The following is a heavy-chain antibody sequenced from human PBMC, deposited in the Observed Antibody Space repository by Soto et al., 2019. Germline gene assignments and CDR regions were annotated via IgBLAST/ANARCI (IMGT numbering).Heavy chain of an antibody. CDR3: AKTPYTVLILVTDY. V-gene: IGHV3-23*01. D-gene: IGHD2-8*01. J-gene: IGHJ4*02. Sequence: GGSLRLSCAASGFTFSSYAMSWVRQAPGKGLEWVSAISGSGGSTYYADSVKGRFTISRANSTNTLYLQMNSLRAEDTAVYYCAKTPYTVLILVTDYWGQGTLVTVSS. CDR1: GFTFSSYA. CDR2: ISGSGGST.